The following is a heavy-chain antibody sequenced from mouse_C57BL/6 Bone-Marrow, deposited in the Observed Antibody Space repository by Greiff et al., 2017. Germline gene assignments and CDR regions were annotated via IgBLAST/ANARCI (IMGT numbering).Heavy chain of an antibody. CDR1: GFTFSDFY. V-gene: IGHV7-1*01. D-gene: IGHD6-1*01. Sequence: EVTLVVSGGGLVQSARSLRLSCATSGFTFSDFYMEWVRQAPGKGLEWIAASRNKANDYTTEYSASVKGRFSFTKDTSQSILYLQMNALKADDTAIYYCARDDSSWYYGMDYWGQGTSVTVSS. CDR2: SRNKANDYTT. J-gene: IGHJ4*01. CDR3: ARDDSSWYYGMDY.